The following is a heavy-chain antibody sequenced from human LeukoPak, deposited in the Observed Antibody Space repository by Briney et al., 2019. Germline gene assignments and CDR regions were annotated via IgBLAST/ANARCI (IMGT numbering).Heavy chain of an antibody. D-gene: IGHD3-22*01. CDR2: IYHSGST. CDR3: ARHDPNYYDSSGYLDY. V-gene: IGHV4-59*04. CDR1: GGSISSYY. J-gene: IGHJ4*02. Sequence: PSETLSLTCTVSGGSISSYYWSWIRQPPGKGLEWIGYIYHSGSTYYNPSLKSRVTISVDRSKNQFSLKLSSVTAADTAVYYCARHDPNYYDSSGYLDYWGQGTLVTVSS.